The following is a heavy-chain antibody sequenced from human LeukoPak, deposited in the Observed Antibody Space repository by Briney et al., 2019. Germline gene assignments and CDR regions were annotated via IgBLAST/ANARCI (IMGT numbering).Heavy chain of an antibody. CDR1: GFSFSSYN. J-gene: IGHJ6*02. CDR3: ARDRIAAAGTDDYYGMDV. CDR2: INTAGSAV. D-gene: IGHD6-13*01. Sequence: PGGSLRLSCVASGFSFSSYNMLWVRQTPGKGLEWLFYINTAGSAVHYADSVKGRFTISRDNAKNSLYLQMNSLRAEDTAVYYCARDRIAAAGTDDYYGMDVWGQGTTVTVSS. V-gene: IGHV3-21*05.